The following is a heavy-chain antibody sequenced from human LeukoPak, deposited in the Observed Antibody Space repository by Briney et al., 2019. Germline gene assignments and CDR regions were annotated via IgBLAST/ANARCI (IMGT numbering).Heavy chain of an antibody. Sequence: GGSLRLSCAASGFIFDDYAMAWVRQGPGKGLEWVSAINWNGGSTAYGDSVKGRFTISRDNAKNSLYLQMNSLRAEDTALYYCARGVSGSYFGALDYWGLGTLVTVSS. CDR2: INWNGGST. CDR3: ARGVSGSYFGALDY. D-gene: IGHD1-26*01. CDR1: GFIFDDYA. V-gene: IGHV3-20*04. J-gene: IGHJ4*02.